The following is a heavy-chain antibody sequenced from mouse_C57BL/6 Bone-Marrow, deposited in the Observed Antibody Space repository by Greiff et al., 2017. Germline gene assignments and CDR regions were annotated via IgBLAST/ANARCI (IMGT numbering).Heavy chain of an antibody. CDR1: GYTFTSYW. Sequence: QVQLQQPGTELVKPGASVKLSCKASGYTFTSYWMHWVKQRPGHGLEWIGNINPSNGGTNYNEKFKSKATLTVDKSSSTAYMQLSSRTSEDTAVYYCARRGYYGNCEYFDVWGTGTAVTVSS. J-gene: IGHJ1*03. V-gene: IGHV1-53*01. CDR2: INPSNGGT. D-gene: IGHD2-1*01. CDR3: ARRGYYGNCEYFDV.